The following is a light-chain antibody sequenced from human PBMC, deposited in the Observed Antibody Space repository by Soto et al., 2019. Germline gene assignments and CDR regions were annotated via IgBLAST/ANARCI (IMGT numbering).Light chain of an antibody. J-gene: IGKJ1*01. CDR3: MQGLQTRT. CDR1: QSLLHSNGYNY. CDR2: LGS. Sequence: DIVMTQSPLSLPVTPGEPASISCRSSQSLLHSNGYNYLDWYLQKPGQSPQLLIYLGSNRAYGVPERFSRNGSGTDFTLKSSRVEAEEVGVYYCMQGLQTRTFGQGTKVEI. V-gene: IGKV2-28*01.